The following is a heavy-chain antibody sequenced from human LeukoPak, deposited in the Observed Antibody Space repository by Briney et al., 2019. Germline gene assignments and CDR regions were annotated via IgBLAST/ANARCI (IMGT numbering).Heavy chain of an antibody. V-gene: IGHV1-18*01. CDR3: ARDYSSFWSGYYTYYFDY. D-gene: IGHD3-3*01. CDR2: INAYNGNT. Sequence: ASVKVSCKASGYTFTSYGIRWVRQAPGQGLEWMGWINAYNGNTNYAQKLQGRVTMTTDTSTSTAYMELRSLRSDDTAVYYCARDYSSFWSGYYTYYFDYWGQGTLVTVSS. CDR1: GYTFTSYG. J-gene: IGHJ4*02.